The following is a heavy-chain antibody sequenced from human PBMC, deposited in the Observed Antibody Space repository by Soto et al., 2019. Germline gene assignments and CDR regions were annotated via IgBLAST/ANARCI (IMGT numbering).Heavy chain of an antibody. CDR1: RFTFSNYW. CDR3: VCFECGRTAVVTAMEANGY. Sequence: QPGGSLRLSCAASRFTFSNYWMHWVRQGPGKGLVWVSRVNSDESSTSYADSVKGRFTISRDNAKNSLYLQMSSLRFEDTALYYCVCFECGRTAVVTAMEANGYWGQGTLVTVSS. CDR2: VNSDESST. D-gene: IGHD2-21*02. J-gene: IGHJ4*02. V-gene: IGHV3-74*01.